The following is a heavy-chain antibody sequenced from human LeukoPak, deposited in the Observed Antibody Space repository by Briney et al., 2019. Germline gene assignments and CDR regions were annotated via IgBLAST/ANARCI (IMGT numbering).Heavy chain of an antibody. D-gene: IGHD2-15*01. Sequence: SETLSLTCAVYGGSFSGYYWSWIRQPPGKGLEWIGEINHSGSTNYNPSLKSRVTISVDTSKNQFSLKLSSVTAADTAVYYCAAAQNFPVYCSGGSCSYYFDYWGQGTLVTVSS. J-gene: IGHJ4*02. CDR1: GGSFSGYY. CDR3: AAAQNFPVYCSGGSCSYYFDY. CDR2: INHSGST. V-gene: IGHV4-34*01.